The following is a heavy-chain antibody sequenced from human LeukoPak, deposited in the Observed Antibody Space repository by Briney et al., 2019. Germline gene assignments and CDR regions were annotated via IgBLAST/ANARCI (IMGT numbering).Heavy chain of an antibody. D-gene: IGHD2-15*01. CDR3: ARAQDYCSGSTCYGYFQY. J-gene: IGHJ1*01. CDR2: TYSGGST. CDR1: GFTVSRNY. V-gene: IGHV3-53*01. Sequence: PGGSLRLSCAASGFTVSRNYMSWVRQAPGKGLEWVSATYSGGSTYYADSVKGRFTVSSDSSENSLYLQMNSLKAGDTAIYYCARAQDYCSGSTCYGYFQYWGQGTLVTVSS.